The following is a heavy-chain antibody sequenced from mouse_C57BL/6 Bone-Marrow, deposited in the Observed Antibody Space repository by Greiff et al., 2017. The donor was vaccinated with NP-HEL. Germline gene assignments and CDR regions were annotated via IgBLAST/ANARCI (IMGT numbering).Heavy chain of an antibody. J-gene: IGHJ2*01. V-gene: IGHV1-81*01. CDR3: EGLPYYFDY. Sequence: QVQLQQSGAELARPGASVKLSCKASGSTFTSYGISWVNQRPGQGLEWIGKIYPRSGITYYNEKFKGKATLTADKSSSTAYMELRSLTSEDSAVYFCEGLPYYFDYWGQGTTLTVSS. D-gene: IGHD2-2*01. CDR2: IYPRSGIT. CDR1: GSTFTSYG.